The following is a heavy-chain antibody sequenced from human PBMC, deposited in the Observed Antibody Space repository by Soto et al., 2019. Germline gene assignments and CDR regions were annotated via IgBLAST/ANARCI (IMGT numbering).Heavy chain of an antibody. CDR3: ARTHYDREYYYYYMDV. V-gene: IGHV1-3*01. D-gene: IGHD3-3*01. Sequence: ASVKVSCKASGYTFTSYAMHWVRQAPGQRLEWMGWINAGNGNTKYSQKFQGRVTITRDTSASTAYMELSSLRSEDTAVYYCARTHYDREYYYYYMDVWGKGTTVTVSS. CDR1: GYTFTSYA. J-gene: IGHJ6*03. CDR2: INAGNGNT.